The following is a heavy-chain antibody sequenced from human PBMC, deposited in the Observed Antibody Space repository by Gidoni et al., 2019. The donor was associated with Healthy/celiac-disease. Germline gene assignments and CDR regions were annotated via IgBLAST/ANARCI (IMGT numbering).Heavy chain of an antibody. CDR1: GFTFGDYA. Sequence: EVQLVESGGGLVKPGRSLRLSCTASGFTFGDYAMSWFRQAPGKGLEWVGFIRSKAYGGTTEYAASVKGRFTISRDDSKSIAYLQMNSLKTEDTAVYYCTREVHEPTTVTTNWDGYYYYYMDVWGKGTTVTVSS. CDR3: TREVHEPTTVTTNWDGYYYYYMDV. J-gene: IGHJ6*03. CDR2: IRSKAYGGTT. V-gene: IGHV3-49*05. D-gene: IGHD4-17*01.